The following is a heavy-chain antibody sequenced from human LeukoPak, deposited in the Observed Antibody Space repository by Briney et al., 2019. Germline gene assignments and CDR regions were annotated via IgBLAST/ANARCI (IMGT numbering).Heavy chain of an antibody. CDR2: IYYSGRT. D-gene: IGHD3-3*01. J-gene: IGHJ5*02. CDR1: GGSINSGSYY. V-gene: IGHV4-39*01. Sequence: PSETLSLTCTVSGGSINSGSYYWGWIRQPPGKGLEWVGTIYYSGRTYYNPSLKSRVIISVDTSKNQFSLKSNSVTAADTAVYYCATPRFYCYNWFDPWGQGTLVTVSS. CDR3: ATPRFYCYNWFDP.